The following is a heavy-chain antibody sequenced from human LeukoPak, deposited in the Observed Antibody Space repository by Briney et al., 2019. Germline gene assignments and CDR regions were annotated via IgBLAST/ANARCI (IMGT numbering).Heavy chain of an antibody. CDR3: ARDSGGGTPHDYGVGGFDY. V-gene: IGHV6-1*01. CDR2: TYYRSTYDS. J-gene: IGHJ4*02. D-gene: IGHD4-17*01. Sequence: SQTLSLTCAISGDSVSSNSAAWNWIRQSPSRGLEWLGRTYYRSTYDSDYALSVKSRITFNADTSKNQFSLQLNSVTPEDTAVYYCARDSGGGTPHDYGVGGFDYWGQGTLVTVSS. CDR1: GDSVSSNSAA.